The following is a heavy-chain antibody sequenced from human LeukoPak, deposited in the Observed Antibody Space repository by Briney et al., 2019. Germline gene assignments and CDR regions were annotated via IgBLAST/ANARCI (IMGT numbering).Heavy chain of an antibody. V-gene: IGHV3-23*01. CDR3: ARDQWRLFDY. CDR1: GLILSSYV. D-gene: IGHD2-21*02. CDR2: ISGTGSDT. J-gene: IGHJ4*02. Sequence: GGSLRLSCASSGLILSSYVMSWVPEAPGKGLEWGSTISGTGSDTYYAESVKGRFTISRDNAKNSLYLQMKSLRCGDTAVYYCARDQWRLFDYWGQGTLVTVSS.